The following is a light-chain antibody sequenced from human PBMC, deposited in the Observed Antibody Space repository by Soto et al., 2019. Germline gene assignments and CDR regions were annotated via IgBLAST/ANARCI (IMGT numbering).Light chain of an antibody. CDR1: SSDVGAYNY. Sequence: QSALTQPRSVSGSPGQSVTISCTGTSSDVGAYNYVSWYQQHPGKAPKLIIYDVTRRSSGVPDRFSGSKSGNTASLTISGHQADDEAYYYCCSYTGSYSLVFGGGTKLTVL. CDR2: DVT. CDR3: CSYTGSYSLV. J-gene: IGLJ2*01. V-gene: IGLV2-11*01.